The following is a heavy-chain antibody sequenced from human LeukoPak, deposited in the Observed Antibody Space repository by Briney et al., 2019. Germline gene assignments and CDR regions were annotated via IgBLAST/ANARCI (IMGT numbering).Heavy chain of an antibody. D-gene: IGHD5-12*01. Sequence: PGGSLRLSCAASGFTFSSYSMNWVRQAPGKGLEWVSAISSSSSYIYYADSVKGRFTISRDNAKNSLYLQMNRLRAEDTAVYYCAREFGGWLRLNYYYYMDVWGKGTTVTVSS. CDR1: GFTFSSYS. V-gene: IGHV3-21*01. J-gene: IGHJ6*03. CDR2: ISSSSSYI. CDR3: AREFGGWLRLNYYYYMDV.